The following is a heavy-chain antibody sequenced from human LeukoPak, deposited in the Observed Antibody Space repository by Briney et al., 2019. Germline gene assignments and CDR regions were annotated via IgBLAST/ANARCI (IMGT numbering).Heavy chain of an antibody. CDR1: GGSFSGYY. CDR3: ARVSDDSSGYYSGSLDY. Sequence: KASETLSLTCAVYGGSFSGYYWSWIRQPPGKGLEWIGEINHSGSTNYNPSLKSRVTISVDTSKNQFSLKLSSVTAADTAVYYCARVSDDSSGYYSGSLDYWGQGTLVTVSS. D-gene: IGHD3-22*01. J-gene: IGHJ4*02. V-gene: IGHV4-34*01. CDR2: INHSGST.